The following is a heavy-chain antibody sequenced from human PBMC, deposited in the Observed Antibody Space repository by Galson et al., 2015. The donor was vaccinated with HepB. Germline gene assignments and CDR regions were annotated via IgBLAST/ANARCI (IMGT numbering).Heavy chain of an antibody. J-gene: IGHJ4*02. D-gene: IGHD6-13*01. CDR3: AKEFSAAGSLWGLDY. V-gene: IGHV3-30*18. CDR1: GFTFSSFG. Sequence: SLRLSCAASGFTFSSFGMHWVRQAPGKGLEWVALISYDGSNKHYGDSVKGRFTISRDNSKNTLYLQMNSLRAEDTAVYYCAKEFSAAGSLWGLDYWGQGTLVTVSS. CDR2: ISYDGSNK.